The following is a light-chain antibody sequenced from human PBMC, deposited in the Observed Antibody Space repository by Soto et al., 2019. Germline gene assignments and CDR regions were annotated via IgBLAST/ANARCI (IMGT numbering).Light chain of an antibody. CDR1: QRLSSW. J-gene: IGKJ4*01. Sequence: DIKITQSPSPLPAPEGDSVTITSRARQRLSSWLAWYKKKPGKAPKFLIQKALTLESGVPSRFSGSGSGTEFTLTITSLQPDDFATYFCQQYESYPLTFGGGTKVEIK. CDR3: QQYESYPLT. CDR2: KAL. V-gene: IGKV1-5*03.